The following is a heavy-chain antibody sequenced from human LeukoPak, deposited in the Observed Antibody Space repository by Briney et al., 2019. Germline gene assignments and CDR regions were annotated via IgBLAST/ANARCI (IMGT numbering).Heavy chain of an antibody. CDR2: IYYSGST. V-gene: IGHV4-31*03. CDR3: ARVCVDYYYGMDV. J-gene: IGHJ6*02. CDR1: GGSISSGGYY. D-gene: IGHD2-15*01. Sequence: PSETLSLTCTVSGGSISSGGYYWRWIRQHPGTGLEWIGYIYYSGSTYYNPSLKSRVTISVDTSKNQFSLKLSSVTAADTAVYYCARVCVDYYYGMDVWGQGTTVTVSS.